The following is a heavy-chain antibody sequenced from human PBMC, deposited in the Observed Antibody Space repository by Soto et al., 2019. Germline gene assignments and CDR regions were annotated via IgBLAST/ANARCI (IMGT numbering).Heavy chain of an antibody. CDR1: GDTFSSYA. Sequence: SPVKGSCKASGDTFSSYAISWVRQNTGQGLEWMGGIIPIFGTANYAQKFQGRVTITADESTSTAYMELRSLRSDDTAVYYCARFHPRGYSGYEARLQFAYRVQGTLVPVSS. J-gene: IGHJ4*02. V-gene: IGHV1-69*13. CDR3: ARFHPRGYSGYEARLQFAY. D-gene: IGHD5-12*01. CDR2: IIPIFGTA.